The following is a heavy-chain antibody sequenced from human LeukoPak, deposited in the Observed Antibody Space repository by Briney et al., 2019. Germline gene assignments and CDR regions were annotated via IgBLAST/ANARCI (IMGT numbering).Heavy chain of an antibody. V-gene: IGHV1-2*02. J-gene: IGHJ5*02. D-gene: IGHD6-13*01. CDR3: ARARDSSSWYWFDP. CDR2: INPNSGGT. Sequence: ASVTVSCKTSGYTFTGYYMHWVRQAPGQGLEWMGWINPNSGGTNYAQKFQGRVTMTRDTSISTAYMELSRLRSDDTAVYYCARARDSSSWYWFDPWGQGTLVTVSS. CDR1: GYTFTGYY.